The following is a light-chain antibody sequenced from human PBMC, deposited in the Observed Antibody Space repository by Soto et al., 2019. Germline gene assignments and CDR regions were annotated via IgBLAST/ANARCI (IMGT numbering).Light chain of an antibody. Sequence: QSVLTQPPSASETPGQRVTISCSGSSSNIGSNFVYWYQQFPGTAPKLLIYRNNQRPSGVPDRFSGSKSGTSASLAISGLPSEDEADYYCAAWDDSLSGWVFGGGTQVTVL. V-gene: IGLV1-47*01. CDR1: SSNIGSNF. CDR3: AAWDDSLSGWV. CDR2: RNN. J-gene: IGLJ3*02.